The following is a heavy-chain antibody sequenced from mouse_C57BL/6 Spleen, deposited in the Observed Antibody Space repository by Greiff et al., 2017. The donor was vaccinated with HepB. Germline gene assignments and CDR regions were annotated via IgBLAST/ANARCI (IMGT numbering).Heavy chain of an antibody. V-gene: IGHV3-8*01. CDR3: ARSYNYDFYFDY. Sequence: EVQLVESGPGLAKPSQTLSLTCSVTGYSITSDYWNWIRKFPGKKLEYMGYISYSGSTYYNPSLKSRISITRETSKNQYYLQLNSVTTQDTATYSCARSYNYDFYFDYWGQGTPLTVSS. CDR1: GYSITSDY. D-gene: IGHD2-12*01. J-gene: IGHJ2*01. CDR2: ISYSGST.